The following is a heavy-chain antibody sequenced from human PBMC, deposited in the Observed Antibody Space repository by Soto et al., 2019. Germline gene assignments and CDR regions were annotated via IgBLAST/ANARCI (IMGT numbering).Heavy chain of an antibody. CDR1: GFTFDYYW. J-gene: IGHJ3*01. CDR3: ARGDRGGFDL. V-gene: IGHV3-74*01. CDR2: IHSDGTTT. Sequence: EVQLVESGGGLVQPGESLRLSCAASGFTFDYYWMHWVRQAPGKGLVWVSRIHSDGTTTTYADSVKGRFTISRANARNTVSLQMSSLRVEDTAVYYCARGDRGGFDLWGHGTVVTVSS. D-gene: IGHD3-10*01.